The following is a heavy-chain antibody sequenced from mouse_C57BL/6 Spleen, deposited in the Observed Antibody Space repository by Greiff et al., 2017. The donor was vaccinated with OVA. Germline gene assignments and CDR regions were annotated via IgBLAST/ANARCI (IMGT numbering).Heavy chain of an antibody. Sequence: VKLQQSGAELVRPGASVTLSCKASGYTFTDYEMHWVKQTPVHGLEWIGAIDPETGGTAYNQKFKGKAILTADKSSSTAYMELRSLTSEDSAVYYCTRENYSNYWYCDVWGTGTTVTVSS. D-gene: IGHD2-5*01. J-gene: IGHJ1*03. CDR2: IDPETGGT. CDR1: GYTFTDYE. V-gene: IGHV1-15*01. CDR3: TRENYSNYWYCDV.